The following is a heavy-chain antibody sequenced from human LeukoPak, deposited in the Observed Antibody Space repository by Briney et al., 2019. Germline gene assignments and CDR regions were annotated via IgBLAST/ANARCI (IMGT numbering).Heavy chain of an antibody. V-gene: IGHV3-23*01. CDR3: AKDPAYYYGSGSYYQDYYYGMDV. J-gene: IGHJ6*02. CDR1: GFTFSSYA. D-gene: IGHD3-10*01. CDR2: ISVSGGST. Sequence: GGFLRLSCAASGFTFSSYAMSWVRQAPGKGLEWVSAISVSGGSTYYADSVKGRFTISRDNSKNTLYLQMNSLRAEDTAVYYCAKDPAYYYGSGSYYQDYYYGMDVWGQGTTVTVSS.